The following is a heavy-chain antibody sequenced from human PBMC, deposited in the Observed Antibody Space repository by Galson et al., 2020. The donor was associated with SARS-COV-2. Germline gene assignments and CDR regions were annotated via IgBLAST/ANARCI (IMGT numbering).Heavy chain of an antibody. CDR3: ARDLRGYYGSGVEMDV. J-gene: IGHJ6*02. D-gene: IGHD3-10*01. V-gene: IGHV3-48*04. Sequence: GGSLRLSCAASGFTFSSYSMNWVRQAPGKGLEWVSYISSSSSTIYYADSVKGRFTISRDNAKNSLYLQMNSLRAEDTAVYYCARDLRGYYGSGVEMDVWGQGTTVTVAS. CDR1: GFTFSSYS. CDR2: ISSSSSTI.